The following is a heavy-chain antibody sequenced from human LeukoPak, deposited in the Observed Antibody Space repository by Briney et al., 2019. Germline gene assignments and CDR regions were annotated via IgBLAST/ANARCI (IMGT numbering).Heavy chain of an antibody. CDR2: ISGSGGST. CDR1: GFSFSDCA. V-gene: IGHV3-23*01. CDR3: VKGGQRYDSWRFDH. D-gene: IGHD3-3*01. Sequence: GESLRLSCVASGFSFSDCAMSWIRQSPAKGLEWVSSISGSGGSTYYAGSVKGRSTISRDNSKNTLFLQVNSLRGEDMGRYYCVKGGQRYDSWRFDHWGQGTLVAVSS. J-gene: IGHJ5*02.